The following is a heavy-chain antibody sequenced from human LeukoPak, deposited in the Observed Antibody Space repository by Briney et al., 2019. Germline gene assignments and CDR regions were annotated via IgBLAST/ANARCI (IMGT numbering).Heavy chain of an antibody. J-gene: IGHJ4*02. Sequence: ASVKVSCKASGYTFTGYYMHWVRQAPGQGLEWMGWINPNSGGTNYAQKFQGRVTMTRDTSISTAYMELSRLRSDDTAVYYCAKTRMRTYYYDSSCYQIDYWGQGTLVTVSS. V-gene: IGHV1-2*02. D-gene: IGHD3-22*01. CDR1: GYTFTGYY. CDR3: AKTRMRTYYYDSSCYQIDY. CDR2: INPNSGGT.